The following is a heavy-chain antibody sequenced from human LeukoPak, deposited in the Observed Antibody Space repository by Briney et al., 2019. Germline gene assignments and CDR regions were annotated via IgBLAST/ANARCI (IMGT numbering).Heavy chain of an antibody. V-gene: IGHV3-11*01. D-gene: IGHD3-22*01. CDR2: ISSSGKYI. Sequence: PGGSLRLSCAASGFTFSDYYMSWIRQAPGRGLEWVSYISSSGKYIYYADSVEGRFTISRDNAKNSLYLQMNSLRAEDTAIYYCARSHKYDSSGLLGSPWGQGALVTVSS. J-gene: IGHJ5*02. CDR3: ARSHKYDSSGLLGSP. CDR1: GFTFSDYY.